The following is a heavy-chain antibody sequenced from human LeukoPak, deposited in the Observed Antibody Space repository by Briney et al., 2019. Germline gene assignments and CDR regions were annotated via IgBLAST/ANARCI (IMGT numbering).Heavy chain of an antibody. CDR3: ARAGFTFSDYFGSFFDY. D-gene: IGHD3-10*01. V-gene: IGHV3-48*01. CDR2: ISSSSSTI. J-gene: IGHJ4*02. Sequence: GGSLRLSCAASKFTFSSYSMNWVRQALGKGLEWVSHISSSSSTIYYADSVKGRFTISRDNAKNSLYLQMNSLRAEDTAVYYCARAGFTFSDYFGSFFDYWGQGTLVTVSS. CDR1: KFTFSSYS.